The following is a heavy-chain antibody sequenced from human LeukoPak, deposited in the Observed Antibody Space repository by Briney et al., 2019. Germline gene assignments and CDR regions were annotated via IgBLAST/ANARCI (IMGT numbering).Heavy chain of an antibody. CDR1: GFTFSSYW. CDR3: ARGGDYYDSSGYYYAIYYYGMDV. Sequence: GGSLRLSCAASGFTFSSYWMQWVRQAPGKGLVWVSRINSDGSSTSYADSVKGRFTISRDNAKNTLYLQMNSLRAEDTAVYYCARGGDYYDSSGYYYAIYYYGMDVWGQGTTVTVSS. V-gene: IGHV3-74*01. D-gene: IGHD3-22*01. J-gene: IGHJ6*02. CDR2: INSDGSST.